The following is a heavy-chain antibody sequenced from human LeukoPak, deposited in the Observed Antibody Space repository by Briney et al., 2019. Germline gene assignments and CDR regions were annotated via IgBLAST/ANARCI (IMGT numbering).Heavy chain of an antibody. Sequence: PSETLSLTCTVSGGSISSTSYYWGWLRQPPGKGLDWIGSIYYSGSTYYNPSLKSRVTISVDTSNNQFSLKLSSVTAADTAVYYCARRQWELSQGNYYYYMDVWGKGTTVTVSS. CDR3: ARRQWELSQGNYYYYMDV. CDR2: IYYSGST. V-gene: IGHV4-39*01. J-gene: IGHJ6*03. CDR1: GGSISSTSYY. D-gene: IGHD1-26*01.